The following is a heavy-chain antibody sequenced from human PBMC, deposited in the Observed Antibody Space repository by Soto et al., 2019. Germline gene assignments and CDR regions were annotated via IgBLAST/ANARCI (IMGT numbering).Heavy chain of an antibody. Sequence: SEPQSVTSAVYDGSCSGYYWSRIRQPPGKGLEWIGEINHSGSTNYNPSLKSRVTISVDTSKNQFSLKLSSVTAADTAVYYCASKLWENYYYYVMDVWVQGTTVTVSS. CDR2: INHSGST. V-gene: IGHV4-34*01. CDR3: ASKLWENYYYYVMDV. J-gene: IGHJ6*02. CDR1: DGSCSGYY. D-gene: IGHD5-18*01.